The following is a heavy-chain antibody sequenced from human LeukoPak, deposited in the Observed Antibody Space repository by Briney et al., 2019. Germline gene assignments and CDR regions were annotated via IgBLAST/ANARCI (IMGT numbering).Heavy chain of an antibody. Sequence: GGSLRLSCAASGFTFSSYSMNWVRQAPGKGLEWVSSISSTSIYKYYADSVKGRFTISRDNAKDSLFLQMNSLRAEDTAIYYCARDPRIYCTNGICRDDYFDNWGQGTLVTASS. CDR2: ISSTSIYK. CDR1: GFTFSSYS. J-gene: IGHJ4*02. D-gene: IGHD2-8*01. CDR3: ARDPRIYCTNGICRDDYFDN. V-gene: IGHV3-21*01.